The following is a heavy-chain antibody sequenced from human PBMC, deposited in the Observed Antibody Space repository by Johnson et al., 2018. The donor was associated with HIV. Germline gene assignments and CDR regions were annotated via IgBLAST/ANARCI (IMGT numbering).Heavy chain of an antibody. D-gene: IGHD3-22*01. CDR2: ITYDGSNK. Sequence: QVQLVESGGGVVQPGRSLRLSCAASGFTFSSYAMHWVRQAPGKGLEWVAVITYDGSNKNYVDSVKGRFTISRDNSKNTMYLQMNSLRAEDTAVNYCEKEGVVVVVDDAFDIWGQGTMVTVSS. V-gene: IGHV3-30-3*01. CDR1: GFTFSSYA. CDR3: EKEGVVVVVDDAFDI. J-gene: IGHJ3*02.